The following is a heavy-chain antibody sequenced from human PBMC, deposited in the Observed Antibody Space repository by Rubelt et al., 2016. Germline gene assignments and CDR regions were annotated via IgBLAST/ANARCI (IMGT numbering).Heavy chain of an antibody. D-gene: IGHD3-22*01. Sequence: SSYGMHWVRQAPGKGLEWVAVIWYDGSNKHYADSVKGRFTISRDNSKNTLYLQMNSLRAEDTAVYYCARGPHYYDSSGSFGYFDYWGQGTLVTVSS. CDR3: ARGPHYYDSSGSFGYFDY. V-gene: IGHV3-33*01. J-gene: IGHJ4*02. CDR1: SSYG. CDR2: IWYDGSNK.